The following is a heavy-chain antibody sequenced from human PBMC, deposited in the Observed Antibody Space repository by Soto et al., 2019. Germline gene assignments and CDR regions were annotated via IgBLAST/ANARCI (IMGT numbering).Heavy chain of an antibody. CDR1: GFNFSRYG. CDR2: IWSDGSYK. D-gene: IGHD3-22*01. Sequence: VQLVESGGGVVQPGRSLRLSCAASGFNFSRYGMHWVRQAPGKGLEWVAVIWSDGSYKNYGDSVKGRFTISRDNSKNTPDLVMNSLRAEDTAMYYCARDPKLLLEYYFDLWGQGTLVTVSS. CDR3: ARDPKLLLEYYFDL. V-gene: IGHV3-33*01. J-gene: IGHJ4*02.